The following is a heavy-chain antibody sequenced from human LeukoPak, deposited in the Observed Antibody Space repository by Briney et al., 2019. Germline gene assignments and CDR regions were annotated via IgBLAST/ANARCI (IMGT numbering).Heavy chain of an antibody. CDR2: INPNSGGT. CDR1: GYTFTGYY. V-gene: IGHV1-2*02. J-gene: IGHJ5*02. CDR3: ARGSRHYYDSSGSSNWFDP. Sequence: GASVKVSCKASGYTFTGYYMHWVRQAPGQGLEWMGWINPNSGGTNYAQKFQGRVTMTRDTSISTAYMELSRLRSDDTAVYYCARGSRHYYDSSGSSNWFDPWGQGTLVTVS. D-gene: IGHD3-22*01.